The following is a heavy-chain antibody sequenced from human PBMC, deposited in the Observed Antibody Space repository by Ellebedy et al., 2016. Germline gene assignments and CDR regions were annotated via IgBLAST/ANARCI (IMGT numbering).Heavy chain of an antibody. CDR3: ARGLTPHFDS. V-gene: IGHV4-4*07. Sequence: SETLSLTCAVSGASITSDYWSWVRQPAGKGLEWIGRVDSSGNTNYNPSLKNRVTMSLDTSKNQFSLKLTSLTAADTGVYYCARGLTPHFDSWGQGALVTVSS. CDR1: GASITSDY. D-gene: IGHD2-21*01. J-gene: IGHJ4*02. CDR2: VDSSGNT.